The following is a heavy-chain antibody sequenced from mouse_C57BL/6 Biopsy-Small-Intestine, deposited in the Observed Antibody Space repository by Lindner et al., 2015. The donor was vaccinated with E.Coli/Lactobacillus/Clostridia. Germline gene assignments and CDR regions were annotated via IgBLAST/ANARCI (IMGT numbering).Heavy chain of an antibody. CDR1: GFNIKDHY. D-gene: IGHD1-1*01. CDR2: IDPEDGET. J-gene: IGHJ2*01. CDR3: VRPSDYSDSSQYYFAY. Sequence: VQLQESGAELVKPGASVKLSCTASGFNIKDHYVHWVKQRTEQGLEWIGRIDPEDGETKYAPKFQGKATITVDTSSNTAYLQLGSLTSEDTAVYYCVRPSDYSDSSQYYFAYWGQGTTLAVSS. V-gene: IGHV14-2*01.